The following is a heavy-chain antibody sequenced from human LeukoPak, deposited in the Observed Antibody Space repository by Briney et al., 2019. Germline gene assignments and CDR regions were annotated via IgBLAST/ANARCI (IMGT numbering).Heavy chain of an antibody. Sequence: PSETLSLTCTVSGGSISSGSYYWSWIRQPAGKGLEWIGRIYTSGSTNYNPSLKSRVTISVDTSKNQFSLKLSSVTAADTAVYYCARRYIVGATFDYWGQGTLVTVSS. D-gene: IGHD1-26*01. CDR1: GGSISSGSYY. CDR3: ARRYIVGATFDY. J-gene: IGHJ4*02. V-gene: IGHV4-61*02. CDR2: IYTSGST.